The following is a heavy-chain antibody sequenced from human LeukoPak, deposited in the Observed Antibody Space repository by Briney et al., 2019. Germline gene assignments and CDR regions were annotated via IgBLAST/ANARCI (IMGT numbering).Heavy chain of an antibody. J-gene: IGHJ3*02. V-gene: IGHV4-59*01. Sequence: SETLSLTCTVSGGSISSYYWSWIRQPPGKGLEWIGYIYYSGSTNYNPSLKSRVTISVDTSKKQFSLKLTSVTAVDTAVYYCARVRRNWDDAFDIWGQGTMVTVSS. CDR1: GGSISSYY. CDR3: ARVRRNWDDAFDI. CDR2: IYYSGST. D-gene: IGHD7-27*01.